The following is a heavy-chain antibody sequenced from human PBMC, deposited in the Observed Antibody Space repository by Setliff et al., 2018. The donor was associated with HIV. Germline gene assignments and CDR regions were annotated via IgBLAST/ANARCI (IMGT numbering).Heavy chain of an antibody. CDR1: GYTFTTYH. CDR3: TRNLYYYASGIHFGVY. Sequence: GASVKVSCKASGYTFTTYHMHWPRQAPGQGLEWMGIINPKNRSTTYAQRFQDRVTMTSDTSTNTFYMELSSLKSEDTAVYYCTRNLYYYASGIHFGVYWGQGTPVTVSS. V-gene: IGHV1-46*01. J-gene: IGHJ4*02. CDR2: INPKNRST. D-gene: IGHD3-10*01.